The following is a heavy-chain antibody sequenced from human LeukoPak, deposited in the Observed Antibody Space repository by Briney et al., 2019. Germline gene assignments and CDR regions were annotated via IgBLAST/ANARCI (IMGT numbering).Heavy chain of an antibody. Sequence: GGSLRLSCKASGFTFRAQDRIWVRQAPGKGLEWVADISHDGSKKYYADSVKGRFTISTDNSKNTLYLQMNSLRAEDTAVYYCAKGPHYYDGSGYHVPLIWGQGALVTVSS. CDR1: GFTFRAQD. CDR2: ISHDGSKK. CDR3: AKGPHYYDGSGYHVPLI. D-gene: IGHD3-22*01. V-gene: IGHV3-30*18. J-gene: IGHJ4*02.